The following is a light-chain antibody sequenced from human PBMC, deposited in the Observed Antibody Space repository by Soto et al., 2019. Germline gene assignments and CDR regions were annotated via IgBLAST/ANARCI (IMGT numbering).Light chain of an antibody. CDR2: RNT. CDR1: RLGDRY. CDR3: QAWDTVRGVVV. V-gene: IGLV3-1*01. Sequence: SYELTQPPSLSVSPGQTATIPCSGERLGDRYASWYQQKPGQSPMLLIFRNTKRPSGIPERFSGSNSGNTATLTISGTQAMDEADYYCQAWDTVRGVVVFGAGTKLTVL. J-gene: IGLJ2*01.